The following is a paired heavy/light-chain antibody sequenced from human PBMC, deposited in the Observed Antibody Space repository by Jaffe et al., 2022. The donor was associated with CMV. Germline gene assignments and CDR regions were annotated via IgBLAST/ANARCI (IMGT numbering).Heavy chain of an antibody. D-gene: IGHD3-22*01. CDR1: GYTFSKNG. CDR3: AREMYYYDSRGHLSGSGMDV. J-gene: IGHJ6*02. V-gene: IGHV1-18*04. CDR2: VTIYTATT. Sequence: QVQLVQSGAEVKKPGASVRVSCKTSGYTFSKNGISWVRQAPGQGLEWMGWVTIYTATTKYAQKFQDRVTMTTDTSTYTAYMELRSLRFDDTAVYFCAREMYYYDSRGHLSGSGMDVWGQGTTVIVSS.
Light chain of an antibody. J-gene: IGKJ3*01. CDR3: QQYGSSFT. Sequence: EIVLTQSPGTLSLSPGEGATLSCRASQTVDSSSVAWYQHKAGQAPRLLIYGASIRAAGIPDRFSGSGSGTDFTLTVSRLEPADFGVYYCQQYGSSFTFGPGTKVEIK. CDR1: QTVDSSS. CDR2: GAS. V-gene: IGKV3-20*01.